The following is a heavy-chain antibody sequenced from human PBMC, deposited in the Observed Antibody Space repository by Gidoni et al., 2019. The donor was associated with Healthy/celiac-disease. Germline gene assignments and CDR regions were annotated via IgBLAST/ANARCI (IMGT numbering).Heavy chain of an antibody. CDR3: ARAEIGYSSSPMDV. Sequence: EVQLVESGGGLIQPGGSLRLSCAASGFTVSSNYMSWVRQAPGKGLEWVSVIYSGGRTYYADSVKGRFTISRDNSKNTLYLQMNSLRAEDTAVYYCARAEIGYSSSPMDVWGKGTTVTVSS. CDR1: GFTVSSNY. V-gene: IGHV3-53*01. CDR2: IYSGGRT. D-gene: IGHD6-13*01. J-gene: IGHJ6*03.